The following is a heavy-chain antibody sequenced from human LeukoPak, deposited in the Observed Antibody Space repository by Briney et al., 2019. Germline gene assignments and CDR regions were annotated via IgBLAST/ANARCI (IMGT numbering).Heavy chain of an antibody. CDR2: IYYSGST. CDR1: GGSISSYY. D-gene: IGHD6-19*01. J-gene: IGHJ4*02. V-gene: IGHV4-59*01. Sequence: PSETLSLTCTVSGGSISSYYWSWIRQPPGKGLEWIGYIYYSGSTKYNPSLKSRVTISVDTSKNQFSLKLSSVTAADTAVYYCARDTGSGSIHFDYSGQGTLVTVSS. CDR3: ARDTGSGSIHFDY.